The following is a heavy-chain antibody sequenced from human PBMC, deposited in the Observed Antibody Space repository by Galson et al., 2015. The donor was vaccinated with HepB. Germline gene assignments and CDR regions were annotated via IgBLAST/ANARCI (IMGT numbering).Heavy chain of an antibody. V-gene: IGHV3-23*01. CDR3: AKHDGSSDYFDY. CDR2: IRGSGGST. D-gene: IGHD2-15*01. J-gene: IGHJ4*02. CDR1: GFTFSSYA. Sequence: SLRLSCAASGFTFSSYAMSWVRQAPGKGLEWVSAIRGSGGSTYYADSVKGRFTISRDNSKNTLYPQMNRLRPEDMAVFYCAKHDGSSDYFDYWGQGTLVTVSS.